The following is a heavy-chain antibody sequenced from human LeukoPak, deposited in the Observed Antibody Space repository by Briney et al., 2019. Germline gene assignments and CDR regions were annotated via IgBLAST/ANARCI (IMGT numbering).Heavy chain of an antibody. V-gene: IGHV3-7*01. D-gene: IGHD4-23*01. J-gene: IGHJ4*02. CDR2: MNQDGSHK. CDR1: GFTFSSYW. CDR3: AGFYGGNRLGFDY. Sequence: GGSLRLSCAASGFTFSSYWMSWVRQTPGKGLEWVANMNQDGSHKYYVDSVKGRFTISRDNAKSTLYLQMNSLRAEDTAIYYCAGFYGGNRLGFDYWGQGTLVTVSS.